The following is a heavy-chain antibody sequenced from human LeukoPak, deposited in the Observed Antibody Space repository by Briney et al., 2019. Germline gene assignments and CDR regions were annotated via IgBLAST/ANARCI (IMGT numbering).Heavy chain of an antibody. CDR2: IKNDGAVK. CDR3: AKDRSLGIGGGFDY. CDR1: GFTFSYHW. J-gene: IGHJ4*02. Sequence: GGSLRLSCAASGFTFSYHWMTWVRQAPVKGLEWVANIKNDGAVKNYVDSVKGRFTISRDNSKNSLYLQMNSLRTEDTALYYCAKDRSLGIGGGFDYWGQGTLVTVSS. D-gene: IGHD3-16*01. V-gene: IGHV3-7*03.